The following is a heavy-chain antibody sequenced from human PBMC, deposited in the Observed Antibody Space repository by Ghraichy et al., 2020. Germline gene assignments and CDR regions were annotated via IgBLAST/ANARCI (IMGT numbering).Heavy chain of an antibody. D-gene: IGHD3-3*01. Sequence: GESLNISCAASGFTFSDYYMSWIRQAPGKGLEWVSYISSSGSTIYYADSVKGRFTISRDNAKNSLYLQMNSLRAEDTAVYYCARGYDFWSGYFRYYYYYGMDVWGQGTTVTVSS. CDR3: ARGYDFWSGYFRYYYYYGMDV. V-gene: IGHV3-11*01. J-gene: IGHJ6*02. CDR2: ISSSGSTI. CDR1: GFTFSDYY.